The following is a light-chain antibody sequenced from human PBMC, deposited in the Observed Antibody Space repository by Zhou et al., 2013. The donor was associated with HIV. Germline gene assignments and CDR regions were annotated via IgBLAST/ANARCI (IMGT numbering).Light chain of an antibody. Sequence: DIQMTQSPSSVSASVGDRVTITCRASQDIAGWLAWYQQNPGTAPRLLIFDASGLQSGVPSRFTGSGSGTDYTLTISSLXPEDFATYYCQQAXSFPYTFGQGTKLETK. CDR2: DAS. CDR1: QDIAGW. CDR3: QQAXSFPYT. J-gene: IGKJ2*01. V-gene: IGKV1-12*01.